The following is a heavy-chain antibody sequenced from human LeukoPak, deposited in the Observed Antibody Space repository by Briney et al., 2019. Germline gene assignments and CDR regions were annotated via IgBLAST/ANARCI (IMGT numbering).Heavy chain of an antibody. CDR1: GFTFSSYA. V-gene: IGHV3-30-3*01. Sequence: PGRSLRLSCAASGFTFSSYAMHWVRQAPGKGLEWVAVISYDGSNKYYADSVKGRFTISRDNSKNTLYLQMNSLRAEDTAVYYCARTYYYSSGTPEVINYYYGVDVWGQGTTVTVSS. D-gene: IGHD3-10*01. J-gene: IGHJ6*02. CDR3: ARTYYYSSGTPEVINYYYGVDV. CDR2: ISYDGSNK.